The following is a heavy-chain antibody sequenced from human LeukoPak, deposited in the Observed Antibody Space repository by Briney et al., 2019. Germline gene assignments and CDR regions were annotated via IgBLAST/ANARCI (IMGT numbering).Heavy chain of an antibody. J-gene: IGHJ6*02. CDR1: GGSFSGYY. D-gene: IGHD6-13*01. CDR2: INHSGST. CDR3: ARGGNNSSSWYWYYYYGMDV. Sequence: SETLSLTCAVYGGSFSGYYWSWLRQPPGKGLEWIGEINHSGSTNYNPSLKSRVTISVDTSKNQFSLKLSSVTAADTAVYYCARGGNNSSSWYWYYYYGMDVWGQGTTVTVSS. V-gene: IGHV4-34*01.